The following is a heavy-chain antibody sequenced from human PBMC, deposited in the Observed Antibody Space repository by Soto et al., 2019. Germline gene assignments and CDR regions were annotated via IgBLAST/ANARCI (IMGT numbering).Heavy chain of an antibody. V-gene: IGHV3-30-3*01. Sequence: QVQLVESGGGVVQPGRSLRLSCAASGFTFSSYVMHWVRQAPGKGLEWVAVISYDGSNKYYADSVKGRFTISRDNSKNTRYLQRSGLRAEDTAVYYCASPIPWSGGRCYRPGGQGTLVTVSS. CDR1: GFTFSSYV. CDR3: ASPIPWSGGRCYRP. J-gene: IGHJ4*02. CDR2: ISYDGSNK. D-gene: IGHD2-15*01.